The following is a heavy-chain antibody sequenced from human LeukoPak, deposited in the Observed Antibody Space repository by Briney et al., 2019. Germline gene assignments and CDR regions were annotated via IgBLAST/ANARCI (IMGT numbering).Heavy chain of an antibody. CDR2: IKQDGSEK. CDR3: ARVPVMDFYYYSYMDV. CDR1: GFTLSSYW. D-gene: IGHD2-8*01. J-gene: IGHJ6*03. V-gene: IGHV3-7*03. Sequence: GGSLRLSCTASGFTLSSYWMSWVRQAPGKGLEWVANIKQDGSEKYYVDSVKGRFTISRDNAKNSLYLQMNSLRAEDTALYYCARVPVMDFYYYSYMDVWGKGTTVTVSS.